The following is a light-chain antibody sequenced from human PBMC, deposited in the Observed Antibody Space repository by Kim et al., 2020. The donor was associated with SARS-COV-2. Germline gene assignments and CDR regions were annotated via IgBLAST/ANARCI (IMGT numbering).Light chain of an antibody. Sequence: SVSTGERATLSCRASQSVGDKLAGHQQRPGRAPRVLIYAASTRATGVPARFSGSGSGTEFTLTISSLQSEDFAVYFCQHYNNWPLTFGQGTKLEI. J-gene: IGKJ2*01. V-gene: IGKV3-15*01. CDR1: QSVGDK. CDR2: AAS. CDR3: QHYNNWPLT.